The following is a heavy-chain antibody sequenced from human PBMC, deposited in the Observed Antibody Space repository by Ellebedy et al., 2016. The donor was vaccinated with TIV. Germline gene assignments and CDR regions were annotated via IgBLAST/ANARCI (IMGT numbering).Heavy chain of an antibody. D-gene: IGHD6-13*01. CDR1: GLTFSRFW. Sequence: GESLKISCAASGLTFSRFWMIWVRQAPGKGLEWVANINQDGSAGYYVDSVKGRFTISRDNAKNSLYLQMKSLGAEDTAVYYCAGPAAVGTKAFDYWGQGTLVTVSS. J-gene: IGHJ4*02. CDR2: INQDGSAG. V-gene: IGHV3-7*01. CDR3: AGPAAVGTKAFDY.